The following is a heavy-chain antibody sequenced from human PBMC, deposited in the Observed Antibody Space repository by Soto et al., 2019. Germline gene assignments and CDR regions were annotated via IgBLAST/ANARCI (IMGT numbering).Heavy chain of an antibody. J-gene: IGHJ6*04. D-gene: IGHD3-3*01. Sequence: PAETLSLTCSVYGGSFVDYYCIWIRRPPVKGLEWIVEINHSGSTNYNPSLKSRVTISVHTSKNQFSLKLSSVTAADTAVYYCARARKGSGSDYYYHYGMDVWGKGTTVTVSS. CDR1: GGSFVDYY. V-gene: IGHV4-34*01. CDR3: ARARKGSGSDYYYHYGMDV. CDR2: INHSGST.